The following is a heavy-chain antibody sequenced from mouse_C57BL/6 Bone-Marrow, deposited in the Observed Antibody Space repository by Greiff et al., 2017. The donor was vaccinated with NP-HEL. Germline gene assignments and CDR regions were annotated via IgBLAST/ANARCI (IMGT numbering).Heavy chain of an antibody. CDR2: IYPGNSDT. V-gene: IGHV1-5*01. Sequence: VQLQQSGTVLARPGASVKMSCKTSGYTFTSYWMHWVKQRPGQGLEWIGAIYPGNSDTSYNQKFKGKAKLTAVTSASTAYMELSSLTNEDSAVYYCTRRTYGYDVTWFAYWGQGTLVTVSA. D-gene: IGHD2-2*01. CDR3: TRRTYGYDVTWFAY. J-gene: IGHJ3*01. CDR1: GYTFTSYW.